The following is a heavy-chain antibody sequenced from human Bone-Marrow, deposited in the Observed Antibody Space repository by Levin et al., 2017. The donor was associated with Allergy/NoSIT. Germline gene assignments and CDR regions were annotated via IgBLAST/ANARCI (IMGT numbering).Heavy chain of an antibody. Sequence: PSETLSLTCTVSGGSITTGGSYWNWIRQHPGKGLEWIGYVYYSGRTGDTYYNPSLESRVSISIDTSKNQFSLKLTSVTAAYTAVYYFSCGRPGVVYWFVPWGQGTQVTVSS. V-gene: IGHV4-31*03. CDR2: VYYSGRTGDT. CDR1: GGSITTGGSY. J-gene: IGHJ5*02. D-gene: IGHD3-3*01. CDR3: SCGRPGVVYWFVP.